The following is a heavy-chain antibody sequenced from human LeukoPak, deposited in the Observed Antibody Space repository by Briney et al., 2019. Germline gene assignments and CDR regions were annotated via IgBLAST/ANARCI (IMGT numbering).Heavy chain of an antibody. V-gene: IGHV3-30-3*01. CDR3: ARDLSEKYSIDY. CDR1: GFTFSGYA. Sequence: GGSLRLSCAASGFTFSGYAIHWVRQAPGKGLEWVAFISYDGSIKYYADSVKGRCTISRDNSKNMLNLQINSLRAEDTAVYYCARDLSEKYSIDYWGQGTLVTVSS. CDR2: ISYDGSIK. D-gene: IGHD2-15*01. J-gene: IGHJ4*02.